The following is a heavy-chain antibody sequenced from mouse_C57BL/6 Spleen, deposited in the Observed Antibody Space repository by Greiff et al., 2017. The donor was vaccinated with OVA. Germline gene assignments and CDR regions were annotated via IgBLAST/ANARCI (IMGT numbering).Heavy chain of an antibody. Sequence: EVKVVESEGGLVQPGSSLKLSCTASGFTFSDYYMAWVRQVPEKGLEWVANINYDGSSTYYLDSLKSRFIISRDNAKNILYLQMSSLKSEDTATYYCAREGHYYGSSLYWYFDVWGTGTTVTVSS. D-gene: IGHD1-1*01. CDR1: GFTFSDYY. CDR3: AREGHYYGSSLYWYFDV. V-gene: IGHV5-16*01. J-gene: IGHJ1*03. CDR2: INYDGSST.